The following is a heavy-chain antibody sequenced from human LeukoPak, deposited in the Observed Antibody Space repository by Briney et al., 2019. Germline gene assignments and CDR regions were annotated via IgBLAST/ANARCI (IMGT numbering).Heavy chain of an antibody. CDR2: ISANSLHI. Sequence: GGSLRLSCAASGFTFSDQSMNWVRQAPGKGLEWVSSISANSLHIFHADSVKGRFTTSRDNAKNSLYLQMNNLRVEDTAVYYCVGPDSQFDCWGQGTLVTVS. V-gene: IGHV3-21*01. CDR1: GFTFSDQS. CDR3: VGPDSQFDC. J-gene: IGHJ4*02. D-gene: IGHD3-10*01.